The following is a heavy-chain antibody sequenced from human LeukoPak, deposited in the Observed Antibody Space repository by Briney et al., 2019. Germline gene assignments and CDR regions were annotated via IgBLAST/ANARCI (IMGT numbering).Heavy chain of an antibody. V-gene: IGHV3-11*01. CDR3: AKPVTSGSYVADAFDI. CDR1: GFTFSDYY. J-gene: IGHJ3*02. D-gene: IGHD1-26*01. CDR2: ISSSGNIE. Sequence: GGSLRLSCAASGFTFSDYYMSWIRQAPGKGLEWVSYISSSGNIEYYADSVKGRFTISRDNAKNSLYLQMNSLRAEDTAVYYCAKPVTSGSYVADAFDIWGQGTMVTVSS.